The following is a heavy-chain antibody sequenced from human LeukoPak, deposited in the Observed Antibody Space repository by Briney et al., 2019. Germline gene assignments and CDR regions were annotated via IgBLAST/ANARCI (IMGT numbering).Heavy chain of an antibody. CDR2: IYHSGST. J-gene: IGHJ4*02. CDR3: AREDYYNSGGYYLDY. Sequence: SEPLSLTCTVSGYSISRGYSWGWIRQPPGQGLEWIGNIYHSGSTNYSPSLKSRVTISVDTSKNQFSLKLSSVTAADTAVYFCAREDYYNSGGYYLDYWGQGTLVTVSS. CDR1: GYSISRGYS. D-gene: IGHD3-22*01. V-gene: IGHV4-38-2*02.